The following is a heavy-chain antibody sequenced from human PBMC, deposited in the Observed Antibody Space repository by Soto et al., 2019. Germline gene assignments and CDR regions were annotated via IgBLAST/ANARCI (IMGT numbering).Heavy chain of an antibody. CDR3: ARGADYSNWFDP. J-gene: IGHJ5*02. CDR1: GGSISSGGYY. Sequence: YLTSTVSGGSISSGGYYWRCIHQHPGKGLEWIGYIYYSGSTYYNPSLKSRVTISVDTSKNQFSLKLSSVTAADTAVYYCARGADYSNWFDPWGQGTLVTVSS. CDR2: IYYSGST. D-gene: IGHD4-4*01. V-gene: IGHV4-31*03.